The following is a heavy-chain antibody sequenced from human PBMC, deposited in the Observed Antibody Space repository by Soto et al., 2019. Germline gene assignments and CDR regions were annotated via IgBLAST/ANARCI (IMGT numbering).Heavy chain of an antibody. D-gene: IGHD3-10*01. Sequence: QVQLVQSGAEVKKPGSSVKVSCKTSGVSFNNNGIGWVRQAPGHGLEWMGGVSPPFRTSNYARKFQGRISITADASTGSVNTELSSLTSEDTAQYYCARVLYYGSGSYSPYGMDVWGQGTTVTVSS. V-gene: IGHV1-69*01. CDR3: ARVLYYGSGSYSPYGMDV. J-gene: IGHJ6*02. CDR1: GVSFNNNG. CDR2: VSPPFRTS.